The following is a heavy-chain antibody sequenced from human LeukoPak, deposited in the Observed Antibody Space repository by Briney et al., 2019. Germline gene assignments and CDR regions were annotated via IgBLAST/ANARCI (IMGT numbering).Heavy chain of an antibody. V-gene: IGHV3-53*05. CDR3: ARNWFDP. Sequence: PGGSLRLSCAASGFTVSRDYMSWVRQAPGKGLEWVPVIYSGGSTYYADSVKGRFTISRDKSKNTVYLQMNSLRFEDTAMYYCARNWFDPWGQGTLVTVSS. J-gene: IGHJ5*02. CDR1: GFTVSRDY. CDR2: IYSGGST.